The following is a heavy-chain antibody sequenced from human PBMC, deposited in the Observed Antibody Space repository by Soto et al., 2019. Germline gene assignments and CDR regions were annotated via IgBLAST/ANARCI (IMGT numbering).Heavy chain of an antibody. V-gene: IGHV3-66*01. Sequence: GGSLRLSCAASGFTVSSNYMSWVRQAPGKGLEWVSVIYSGGTTYYADSVKGRFTMSRDNSRNTLYLQMNSLRPEDTAVYYCAADVGGYIYGLARHWGPGTLVTVSS. CDR3: AADVGGYIYGLARH. CDR1: GFTVSSNY. D-gene: IGHD4-17*01. CDR2: IYSGGTT. J-gene: IGHJ4*02.